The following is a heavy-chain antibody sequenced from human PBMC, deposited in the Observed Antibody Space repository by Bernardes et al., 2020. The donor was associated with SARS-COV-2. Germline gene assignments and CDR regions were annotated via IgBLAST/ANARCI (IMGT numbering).Heavy chain of an antibody. J-gene: IGHJ4*01. D-gene: IGHD3-10*01. CDR2: ISSSGSIE. Sequence: GGSLRLSCAASGFPLRGYAMHWVRKAPDKGLEWVAFISSSGSIEYYLDSVKGRFSVSKDTSKNTLYLEMNSLRPEDTAVYYCAKQMGGRGSYFDSWGQGTLVSVST. CDR1: GFPLRGYA. CDR3: AKQMGGRGSYFDS. V-gene: IGHV3-30*18.